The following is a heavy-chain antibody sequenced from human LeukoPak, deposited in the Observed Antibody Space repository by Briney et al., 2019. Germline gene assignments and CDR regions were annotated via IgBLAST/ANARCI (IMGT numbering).Heavy chain of an antibody. CDR3: TRHSPDYYDSSGRDY. Sequence: GGSLRLSCAASGFTFSGSAMHWVRQASGKGLEWVGRIRSKANSYATAYAASVKGRFTISRDDLKNTAYLQMNSLKTEDTAVYYCTRHSPDYYDSSGRDYWGQGTLVTASS. V-gene: IGHV3-73*01. D-gene: IGHD3-22*01. J-gene: IGHJ4*02. CDR2: IRSKANSYAT. CDR1: GFTFSGSA.